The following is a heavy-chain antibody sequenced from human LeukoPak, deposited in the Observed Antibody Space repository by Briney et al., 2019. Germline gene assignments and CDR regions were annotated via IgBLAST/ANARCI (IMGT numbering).Heavy chain of an antibody. V-gene: IGHV5-51*01. CDR2: IYPGDSDT. J-gene: IGHJ6*02. D-gene: IGHD5-24*01. Sequence: GESLKISCKGSGYSFTSYWIGWVRQMPGKGLEWMGIIYPGDSDTRYSPSFQGQVTISADKSISTAYLQWGSLKASDTAMYYCASPRATSYYGMDVWGQGTTVTVSS. CDR1: GYSFTSYW. CDR3: ASPRATSYYGMDV.